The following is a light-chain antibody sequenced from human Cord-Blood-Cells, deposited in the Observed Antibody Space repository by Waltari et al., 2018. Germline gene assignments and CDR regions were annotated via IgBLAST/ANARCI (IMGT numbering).Light chain of an antibody. CDR3: QQRSNWPRS. J-gene: IGKJ2*03. V-gene: IGKV3-11*01. Sequence: EIVLTQSPATLSLSRGERATLSCRASQSVSSYLAWYQQKPGQAPRLPIYDAPNRATGIPARFIGSGSGTDFTLTISSLEPEDFAVYYCQQRSNWPRSFGQGTKLEIK. CDR2: DAP. CDR1: QSVSSY.